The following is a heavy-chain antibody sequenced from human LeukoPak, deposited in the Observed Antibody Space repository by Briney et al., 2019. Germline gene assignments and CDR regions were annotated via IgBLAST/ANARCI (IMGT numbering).Heavy chain of an antibody. D-gene: IGHD2-8*01. CDR3: AKDRSCTSDICHGDFDY. J-gene: IGHJ4*02. CDR2: ISGSGGST. Sequence: GGSLRLSCAASGFTFSSYAVSWVRQAPGKGLEWVSSISGSGGSTYSADSVKGRFTISRDNSKNTLYLQMYSLRAEDTALYYCAKDRSCTSDICHGDFDYWGQGTLVTVSS. V-gene: IGHV3-23*01. CDR1: GFTFSSYA.